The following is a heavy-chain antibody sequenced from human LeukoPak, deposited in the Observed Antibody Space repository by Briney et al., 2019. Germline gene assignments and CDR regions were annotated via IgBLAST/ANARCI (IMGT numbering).Heavy chain of an antibody. CDR3: AKEIDTLGTNAFDI. V-gene: IGHV3-43*02. D-gene: IGHD2-15*01. CDR2: INEDCGKT. J-gene: IGHJ3*02. Sequence: GGSLRLSCAASGFCLDDYPMYWVRQAPGEGLECVSLINEDCGKTFYADSVRGRFTISRDNSKNSLYLQMNSLRTEDTALYYCAKEIDTLGTNAFDIWGQGTIVTVSS. CDR1: GFCLDDYP.